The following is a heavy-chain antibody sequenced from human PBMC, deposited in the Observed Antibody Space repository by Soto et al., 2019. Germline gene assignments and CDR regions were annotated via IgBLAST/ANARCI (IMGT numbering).Heavy chain of an antibody. CDR3: ARGYFDSGHGYDL. CDR2: IFTRDSET. J-gene: IGHJ5*02. D-gene: IGHD3-10*01. CDR1: GHLFNNHW. V-gene: IGHV5-51*01. Sequence: GESLKISCKGPGHLFNNHWIGWVRQTPGKGLEWMGLIFTRDSETKTSPSFQGHVSFSVDNSINTVYLQWTSPETTDTGIYFCARGYFDSGHGYDLWGQGTLVTVSS.